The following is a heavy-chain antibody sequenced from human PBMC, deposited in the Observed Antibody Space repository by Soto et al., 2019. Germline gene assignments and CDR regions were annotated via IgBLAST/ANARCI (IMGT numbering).Heavy chain of an antibody. CDR1: GFTFSNAW. CDR3: TTGYCTNGVCYSPAYFDY. V-gene: IGHV3-15*01. CDR2: IKSKTDGGTT. Sequence: GSLRLSCAASGFTFSNAWMSWVRQAPGKGLEWVGRIKSKTDGGTTDYAAPVKGRFTISRDDSKNTLYLQMNSLKTEDTAVYYCTTGYCTNGVCYSPAYFDYWGQGTLVTVS. J-gene: IGHJ4*02. D-gene: IGHD2-8*01.